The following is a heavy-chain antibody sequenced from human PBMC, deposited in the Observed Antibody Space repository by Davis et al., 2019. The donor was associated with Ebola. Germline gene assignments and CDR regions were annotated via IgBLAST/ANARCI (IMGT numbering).Heavy chain of an antibody. Sequence: GGSLRLSCAASGFTFGDYAMHWVRQAPGKGLEWVSLISWDGNSVYYGDSVNGRFSTSRDNREKSLYLQMNALRTEDSALYYCIRGPFHYDRGHNGQEDYWGQGTLVTVSS. CDR3: IRGPFHYDRGHNGQEDY. CDR1: GFTFGDYA. D-gene: IGHD3-10*02. CDR2: ISWDGNSV. V-gene: IGHV3-43*01. J-gene: IGHJ4*02.